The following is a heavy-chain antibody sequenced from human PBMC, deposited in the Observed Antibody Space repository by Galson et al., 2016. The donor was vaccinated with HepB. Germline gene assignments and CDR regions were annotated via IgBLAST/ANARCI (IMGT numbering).Heavy chain of an antibody. CDR3: ARRLTHDSKIWDIDY. V-gene: IGHV5-51*01. D-gene: IGHD3-16*01. Sequence: QSGAEVKKPGESLKISCQGSGYSFSNYWIAWVRQMPGKGLEWMGAIYPEDSDARYSPSFQGQVTFSADKSISTAYLQWSSLKASDTAIYYCARRLTHDSKIWDIDYWGQGTLVTVSS. J-gene: IGHJ4*02. CDR2: IYPEDSDA. CDR1: GYSFSNYW.